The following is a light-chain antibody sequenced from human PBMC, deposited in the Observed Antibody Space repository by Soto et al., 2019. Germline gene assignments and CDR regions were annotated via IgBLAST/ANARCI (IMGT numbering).Light chain of an antibody. J-gene: IGKJ1*01. CDR3: QHYNNWPPWT. V-gene: IGKV3-15*01. CDR1: QSISSN. Sequence: EIVMTQSPVTLSVSPGKRATLSCRASQSISSNLAWYQQKPGQAPRLLIYGASTRATGIPAKFSGSGSGTEFTLTITSLQSEDFAVYYCQHYNNWPPWTFGQGTKVEVK. CDR2: GAS.